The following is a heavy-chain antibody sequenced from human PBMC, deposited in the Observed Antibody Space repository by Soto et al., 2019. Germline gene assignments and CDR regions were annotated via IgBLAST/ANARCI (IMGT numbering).Heavy chain of an antibody. J-gene: IGHJ3*02. CDR1: GYSFPTYW. V-gene: IGHV5-51*01. CDR2: IYPGDSDA. Sequence: PGDSLKISCKGSGYSFPTYWLAWVRQMPGKGLEWMGIIYPGDSDARYSPSSQGQVTMSADKSINTAYLQWSSLKASDTAMYFCARHSGILQYDDSSGSADALNIWGRGTRGTVS. CDR3: ARHSGILQYDDSSGSADALNI. D-gene: IGHD3-22*01.